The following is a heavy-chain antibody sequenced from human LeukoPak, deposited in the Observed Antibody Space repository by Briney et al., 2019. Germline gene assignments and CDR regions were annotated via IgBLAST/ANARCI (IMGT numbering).Heavy chain of an antibody. J-gene: IGHJ4*02. D-gene: IGHD3-22*01. CDR2: VSSSSSII. Sequence: GGSLRLSCAASGFTFSSFSMNWVRQAPGKGLEWVSYVSSSSSIIYYADSVKGRFTISRYNAKNSLYLQMNSLRAEDTAVYYCAKVTASGYHYFDYWGQGTLATVPS. CDR3: AKVTASGYHYFDY. CDR1: GFTFSSFS. V-gene: IGHV3-48*01.